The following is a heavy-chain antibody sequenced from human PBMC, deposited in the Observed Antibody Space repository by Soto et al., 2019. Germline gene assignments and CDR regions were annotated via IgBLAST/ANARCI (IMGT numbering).Heavy chain of an antibody. J-gene: IGHJ4*02. Sequence: QVQLVESGGGVVQSGRSLRLSCAASGFTFSSFGMHWVRQAPGKGLEWVAVLSYDGSNRYYADSVKGRFTISRDNSKNTLYLQMNSLRAEDTAVYYCVKDSKRWLQLDEDYFGYWGQGTLVTVSS. CDR2: LSYDGSNR. CDR1: GFTFSSFG. CDR3: VKDSKRWLQLDEDYFGY. D-gene: IGHD4-4*01. V-gene: IGHV3-30*18.